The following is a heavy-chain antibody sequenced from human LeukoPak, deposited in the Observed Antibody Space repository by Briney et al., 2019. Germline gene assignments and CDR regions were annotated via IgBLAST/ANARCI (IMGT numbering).Heavy chain of an antibody. Sequence: GGSLRLSCAASGFTFSSYGMHWVRQAPDKGLEWVAVIWYDGSNKYYADSVKGRFTISRDNSKNTLYLQMNSLRAEDTAVYYCARGRTVTTVWGQGTLVTVSS. CDR3: ARGRTVTTV. CDR1: GFTFSSYG. D-gene: IGHD4-17*01. CDR2: IWYDGSNK. V-gene: IGHV3-33*01. J-gene: IGHJ4*02.